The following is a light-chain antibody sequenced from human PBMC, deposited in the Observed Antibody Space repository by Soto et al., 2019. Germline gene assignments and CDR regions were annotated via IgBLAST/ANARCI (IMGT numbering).Light chain of an antibody. CDR1: SSDVGGYNY. CDR3: SSYTSSTLLYV. V-gene: IGLV2-14*03. J-gene: IGLJ1*01. CDR2: DVS. Sequence: QSALTQPASVSGSPGQSITISCTGTSSDVGGYNYVSWYQQHPGKAPKVVIYDVSDRPSGVSNRFSGSKSGNTASLTISGLQAEDEADYYCSSYTSSTLLYVFGTGTKVTVL.